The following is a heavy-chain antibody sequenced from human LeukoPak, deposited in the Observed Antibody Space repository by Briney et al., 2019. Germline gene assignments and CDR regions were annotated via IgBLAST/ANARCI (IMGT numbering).Heavy chain of an antibody. D-gene: IGHD1-7*01. CDR2: IKQDGSEK. V-gene: IGHV3-7*01. CDR3: ARGWNYAFRFDY. CDR1: GFTFSDYW. J-gene: IGHJ4*02. Sequence: GGSLRLSCAASGFTFSDYWMTWVRQAPGKGLEWVAHIKQDGSEKYYVDSVKGRFTISRDNAKNLLYPQMNSLGAEDTAVYYCARGWNYAFRFDYWGQGTLVTVSS.